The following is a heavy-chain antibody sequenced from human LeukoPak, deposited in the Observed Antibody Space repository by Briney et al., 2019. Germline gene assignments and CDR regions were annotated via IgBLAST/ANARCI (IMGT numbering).Heavy chain of an antibody. V-gene: IGHV1-8*01. CDR2: MNPNSGNT. CDR3: ATGWDYIAAAGTVWFDP. J-gene: IGHJ5*02. CDR1: GYTFTSYD. D-gene: IGHD6-13*01. Sequence: ASVKVSCKASGYTFTSYDINWVRQATGQGLEWMGWMNPNSGNTGYAQKFQGRVTMTRSPSITTAYMELSSLRSEDTAVYYCATGWDYIAAAGTVWFDPWGQGTLVTVSS.